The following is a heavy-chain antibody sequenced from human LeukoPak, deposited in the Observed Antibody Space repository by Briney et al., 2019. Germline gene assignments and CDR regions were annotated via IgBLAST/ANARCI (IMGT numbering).Heavy chain of an antibody. D-gene: IGHD6-13*01. V-gene: IGHV1-2*02. CDR1: GHTFTGYY. J-gene: IGHJ6*02. Sequence: GASVKVSCKASGHTFTGYYMHWVRQAPGQGLEWMGWINPNSGGTNYAQKFQGRVTMTRDTSISTAYMELSRLRSDDTAVYYCARDEYSSSYYYYYGMDVWGQGTTVTVSS. CDR3: ARDEYSSSYYYYYGMDV. CDR2: INPNSGGT.